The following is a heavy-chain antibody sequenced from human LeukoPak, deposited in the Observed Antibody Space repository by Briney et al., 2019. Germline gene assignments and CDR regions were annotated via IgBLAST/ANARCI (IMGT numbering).Heavy chain of an antibody. CDR3: ARDPNRLADYGGDYFDH. V-gene: IGHV3-30*04. Sequence: PGGSLRLSCAASGFPFRSYSMHWVRQAPGNGLEWVAVISNDGSHKYYADSVKGRFIISRDNSKNTLSLQMNTLRPDDTAVFYCARDPNRLADYGGDYFDHWGQGTLVTVSS. CDR1: GFPFRSYS. J-gene: IGHJ4*02. D-gene: IGHD4-23*01. CDR2: ISNDGSHK.